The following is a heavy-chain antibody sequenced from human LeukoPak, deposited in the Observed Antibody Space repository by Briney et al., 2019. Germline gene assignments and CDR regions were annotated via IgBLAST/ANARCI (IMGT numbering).Heavy chain of an antibody. Sequence: PSETLSLTCTVSGGSISSGGYYWSWIRQHPGKGLEWIGYIYYSGSTYYNPSLKSRVTISVDTSKNQFSLKLSSVTAADTAVYYCAREGYYDSSFDYWGQGTLVTVSS. V-gene: IGHV4-31*03. CDR2: IYYSGST. CDR1: GGSISSGGYY. CDR3: AREGYYDSSFDY. D-gene: IGHD3-22*01. J-gene: IGHJ4*02.